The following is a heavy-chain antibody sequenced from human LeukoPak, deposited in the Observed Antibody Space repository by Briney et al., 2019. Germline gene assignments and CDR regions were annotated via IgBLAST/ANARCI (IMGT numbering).Heavy chain of an antibody. D-gene: IGHD3-10*01. J-gene: IGHJ4*02. V-gene: IGHV4-34*01. CDR1: GGSFSGYY. CDR3: ARDYYGSGSYKY. Sequence: PSDTLSLTCAVYGGSFSGYYWSWIRQPPGKGLEWIGEINHSGSTNYNPSLKSRVTISVDTSKNQFSLKLSSVTAADTAVYYCARDYYGSGSYKYWGQGTLVTVSS. CDR2: INHSGST.